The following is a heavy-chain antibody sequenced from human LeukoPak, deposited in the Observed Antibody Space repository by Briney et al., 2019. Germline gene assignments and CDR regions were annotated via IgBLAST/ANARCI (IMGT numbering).Heavy chain of an antibody. CDR3: ARPDYFASHD. CDR1: GYNFPKPW. D-gene: IGHD2/OR15-2a*01. V-gene: IGHV5-51*01. Sequence: GESLKISCKASGYNFPKPWIGWVRQMPGKGLEWVAIIYPDDSRTKYSPSFQGQVTISADRSINTAYLQWSSLRASDTAMYYCARPDYFASHDWGQGTLVTVSS. J-gene: IGHJ4*02. CDR2: IYPDDSRT.